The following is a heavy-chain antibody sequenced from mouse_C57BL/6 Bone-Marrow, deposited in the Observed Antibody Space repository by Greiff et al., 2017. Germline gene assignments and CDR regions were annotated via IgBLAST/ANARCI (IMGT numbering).Heavy chain of an antibody. Sequence: VKLMESGAELAKPGASVKLSCKASGYTFTSYWMHWVKQRPGQGLEWIGYINPSSGYTKYNQKFKDKATLTADKSSSTAYMQLSSLTYEDSAVYYCARHYYGSSPYFDYWGQGTTLTVSS. J-gene: IGHJ2*01. CDR3: ARHYYGSSPYFDY. CDR1: GYTFTSYW. CDR2: INPSSGYT. V-gene: IGHV1-7*01. D-gene: IGHD1-1*01.